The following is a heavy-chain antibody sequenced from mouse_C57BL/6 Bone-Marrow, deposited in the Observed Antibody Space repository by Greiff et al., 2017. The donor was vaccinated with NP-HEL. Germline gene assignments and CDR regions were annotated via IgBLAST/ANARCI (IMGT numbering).Heavy chain of an antibody. J-gene: IGHJ3*01. CDR3: ARYRSVGSRYAGFAY. D-gene: IGHD1-1*01. V-gene: IGHV7-3*01. CDR2: IRHKANGYTT. CDR1: GFTFTDYY. Sequence: DVQLVESGGGLVQPGGSLSLSCAASGFTFTDYYMSWVRQPPGQALEWLGFIRHKANGYTTEYSASVKGRLTISRANSKSILSLRMNALRAEDCASEYCARYRSVGSRYAGFAYWGQGTLVTVSA.